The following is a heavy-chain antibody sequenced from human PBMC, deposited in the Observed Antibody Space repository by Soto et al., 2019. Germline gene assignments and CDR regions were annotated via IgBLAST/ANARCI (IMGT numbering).Heavy chain of an antibody. CDR3: AHSDGGYENICFRL. V-gene: IGHV2-5*01. J-gene: IGHJ4*01. Sequence: SGPTLVNPTQTLTLTCTFSGFSFTTAGVAVGWIRQTPGGALEWLTLIYYNDDRRFSPSLKTRLTITGDTSKNQVALSLTNVDPGDTAAYFCAHSDGGYENICFRLWDQGIPVTVSS. D-gene: IGHD5-12*01. CDR2: IYYNDDR. CDR1: GFSFTTAGVA.